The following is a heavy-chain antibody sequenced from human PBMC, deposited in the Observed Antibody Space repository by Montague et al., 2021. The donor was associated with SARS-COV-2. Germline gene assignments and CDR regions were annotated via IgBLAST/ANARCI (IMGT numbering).Heavy chain of an antibody. CDR1: GFSVTDNY. J-gene: IGHJ3*02. Sequence: SLRLSCAASGFSVTDNYMHWVRQPPGKAPEWLSVTYFGGTTKYADSVKGRFTVSRDDSKNTLELQMNNLRTEDTAVFYCARDPSRSVGAFDIWGQGTMVTVPS. CDR2: TYFGGTT. D-gene: IGHD3-16*01. V-gene: IGHV3-66*01. CDR3: ARDPSRSVGAFDI.